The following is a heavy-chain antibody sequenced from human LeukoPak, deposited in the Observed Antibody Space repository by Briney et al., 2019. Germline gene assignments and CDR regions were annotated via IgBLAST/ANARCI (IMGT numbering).Heavy chain of an antibody. CDR3: ARGPQVDPYYYYGMDV. CDR1: GYTFTSYY. CDR2: INPSGGST. Sequence: GASVKVSCKASGYTFTSYYMHWVRQAPGQGLEWMGIINPSGGSTSYAQKFQGRVTMTRDTSTSTVYMELSRLRSDDTAVYYCARGPQVDPYYYYGMDVWGQGTTVTVSS. V-gene: IGHV1-46*01. J-gene: IGHJ6*02.